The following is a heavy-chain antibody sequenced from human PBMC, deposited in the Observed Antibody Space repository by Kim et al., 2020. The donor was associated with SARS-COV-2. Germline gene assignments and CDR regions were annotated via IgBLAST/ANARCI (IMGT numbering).Heavy chain of an antibody. V-gene: IGHV1-18*01. J-gene: IGHJ6*02. CDR3: ARGGYINYYGMDV. CDR1: GFTFTNFG. D-gene: IGHD5-12*01. Sequence: ASVKVSCKASGFTFTNFGISWVRQAPGQGLEWMGWIRVYNGHTDYAQNLQDRVTMTVDTPTTTAYMELRSLRSDDTAVYYCARGGYINYYGMDVWGQGTTVIVSS. CDR2: IRVYNGHT.